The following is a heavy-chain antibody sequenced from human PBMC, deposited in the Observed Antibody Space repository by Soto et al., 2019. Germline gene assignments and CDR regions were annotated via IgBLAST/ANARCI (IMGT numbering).Heavy chain of an antibody. D-gene: IGHD3-3*01. J-gene: IGHJ3*02. V-gene: IGHV1-24*01. Sequence: DSANVAGKAAEDSPTELSSHRLHLSFEKGLECMGRFDPEDCETIYAQKFQGRVTKNEDTSTDTAYMELSSLRSEDTAVYYCATGDPRALEAFDIWGQGTMVTVSS. CDR3: ATGDPRALEAFDI. CDR1: EDSPTELS. CDR2: FDPEDCET.